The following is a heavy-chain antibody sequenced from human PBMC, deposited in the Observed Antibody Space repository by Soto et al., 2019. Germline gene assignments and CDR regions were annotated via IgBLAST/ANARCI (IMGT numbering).Heavy chain of an antibody. J-gene: IGHJ4*02. D-gene: IGHD1-26*01. CDR3: ARPASGNYRYYFDY. Sequence: EVQLLESGGGLVQPGGSLRLSCAASGFTFSSYALSWVRQAPGKGLEWVSAISGSGGSTYYADSVRGRFTISRDNSKNTLYLQMKSLRAEDTAVYYCARPASGNYRYYFDYWGQGTLVTVSS. CDR2: ISGSGGST. V-gene: IGHV3-23*01. CDR1: GFTFSSYA.